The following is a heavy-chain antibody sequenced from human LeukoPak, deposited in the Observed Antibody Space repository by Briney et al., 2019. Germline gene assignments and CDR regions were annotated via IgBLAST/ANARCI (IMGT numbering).Heavy chain of an antibody. CDR2: ISNDESHK. D-gene: IGHD4-23*01. CDR3: ARVIDYGGNHRAFDI. J-gene: IGHJ3*02. V-gene: IGHV3-30*03. CDR1: GFAFSDFG. Sequence: GGSLRLSCVASGFAFSDFGMHWVRQAPGKGLEWVTLISNDESHKYYVDSVKGRFTISRDNSKSTLYLQMNSLRAEDTAVYYCARVIDYGGNHRAFDIWGQGTMVTVSS.